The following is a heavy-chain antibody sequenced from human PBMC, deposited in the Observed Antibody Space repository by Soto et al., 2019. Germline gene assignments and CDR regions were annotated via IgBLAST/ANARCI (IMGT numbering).Heavy chain of an antibody. V-gene: IGHV4-59*01. CDR3: AGCFIQAEDGIRDVRSVSAFLLNRSSDL. CDR2: IYDGGNT. Sequence: GKGLEWIGYIYDGGNTKYNPSLKSRVTISVDTSKNQFSLKLTSVTPADTAVYYCAGCFIQAEDGIRDVRSVSAFLLNRSSDL. D-gene: IGHD3-10*02. J-gene: IGHJ2*01.